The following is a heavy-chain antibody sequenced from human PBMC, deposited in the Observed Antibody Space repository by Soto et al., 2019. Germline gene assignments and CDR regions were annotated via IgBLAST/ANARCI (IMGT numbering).Heavy chain of an antibody. CDR2: TSGYNGDT. J-gene: IGHJ4*02. CDR1: GYTCTSYG. D-gene: IGHD4-17*01. Sequence: QVQLVQSGGEVKQPGASVKVSCKTSGYTCTSYGISWVRQAPGQGLEWMGWTSGYNGDTKYVQKFQGRVTLTTDTSTNTAYMEVRSLRSDDTAVYYCASDWVGDLALWGQGTGVTVSS. V-gene: IGHV1-18*01. CDR3: ASDWVGDLAL.